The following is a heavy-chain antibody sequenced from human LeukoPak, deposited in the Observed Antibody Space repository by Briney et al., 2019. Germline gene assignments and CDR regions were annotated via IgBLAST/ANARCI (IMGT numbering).Heavy chain of an antibody. CDR1: GGSISSYY. V-gene: IGHV4-59*01. D-gene: IGHD2-2*01. CDR3: ARGQDIVVVPAGGDPYYYYGMDV. CDR2: IYYSGST. Sequence: SETLSLTCPVSGGSISSYYWSWIRQPPGKGLEWIGYIYYSGSTNYNPSLKSRVTISVDTSKNQFSLKLSSVTAADTAVYYCARGQDIVVVPAGGDPYYYYGMDVWGQGTTVTVSS. J-gene: IGHJ6*02.